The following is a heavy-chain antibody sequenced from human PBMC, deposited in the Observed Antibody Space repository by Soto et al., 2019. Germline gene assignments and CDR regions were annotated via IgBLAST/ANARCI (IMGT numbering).Heavy chain of an antibody. CDR2: ISYDGSNK. CDR1: GFTFSSYA. Sequence: QVQLVESGGGVVQPGRSLRLSCAASGFTFSSYAMHWVRQAPGKGLEWVAVISYDGSNKYYADSVKGRFTISRDNSKNTLYLQMNSLRAEDTAVYYCAKEDDSSGYGGAFDIWGQGTMVTVSS. CDR3: AKEDDSSGYGGAFDI. V-gene: IGHV3-30-3*02. D-gene: IGHD3-22*01. J-gene: IGHJ3*02.